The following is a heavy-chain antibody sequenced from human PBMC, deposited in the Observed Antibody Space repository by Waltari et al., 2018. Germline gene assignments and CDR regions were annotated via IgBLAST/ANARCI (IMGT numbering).Heavy chain of an antibody. J-gene: IGHJ4*02. V-gene: IGHV3-53*01. CDR2: IYSGGTT. CDR1: GVTLTNNY. CDR3: ARNQVETALGY. D-gene: IGHD2-21*02. Sequence: VQLVESGGVVIQPGGSRSLSWGASGVTLTNNYMTWLCHAPGKGLELVSLIYSGGTTYYADSVRGRFTNSRDGSKNTVNLQMNSLRAEDTAVYFCARNQVETALGYWGQGTLVTVSS.